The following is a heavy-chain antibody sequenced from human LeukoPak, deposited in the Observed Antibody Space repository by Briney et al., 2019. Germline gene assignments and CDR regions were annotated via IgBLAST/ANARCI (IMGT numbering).Heavy chain of an antibody. V-gene: IGHV3-74*01. D-gene: IGHD1-1*01. Sequence: GGSLRLSCAASGFTFDNYWIHWVRQVPGKGLVWVSRINNDGSSASYVDSVKGRFTISRDNAKNTLFLQMNSLRAEDTAVYYCARRGTGHGMDVWGQGTTVIVSS. CDR1: GFTFDNYW. CDR3: ARRGTGHGMDV. CDR2: INNDGSSA. J-gene: IGHJ6*02.